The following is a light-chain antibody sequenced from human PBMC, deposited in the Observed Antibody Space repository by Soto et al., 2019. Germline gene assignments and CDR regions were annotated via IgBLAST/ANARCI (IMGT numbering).Light chain of an antibody. J-gene: IGKJ4*01. CDR1: QSVSGN. V-gene: IGKV3-15*01. CDR3: QQYNNWPPLT. CDR2: GAS. Sequence: EIVMTQSPATLSVSPGARATLSCRASQSVSGNLAWYQQKPGQAPRLLIYGASTRATAIPARFSGSGSGTEFTLTISRLQSEDFAVYYCQQYNNWPPLTFGGVTKVEIK.